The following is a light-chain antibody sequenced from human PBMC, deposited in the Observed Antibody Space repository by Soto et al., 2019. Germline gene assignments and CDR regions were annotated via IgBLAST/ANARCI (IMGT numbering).Light chain of an antibody. CDR3: QVWDSTSDHVV. J-gene: IGLJ2*01. CDR1: NIGGKS. V-gene: IGLV3-21*02. Sequence: SYELTQPPSVSVAPGQTARITCGGNNIGGKSVHWYQQKPGQAPVLVVNDVSDRPSGIPERFSGSKSGNTATLTISRVEAGDEADYYCQVWDSTSDHVVFGGGIKLTVL. CDR2: DVS.